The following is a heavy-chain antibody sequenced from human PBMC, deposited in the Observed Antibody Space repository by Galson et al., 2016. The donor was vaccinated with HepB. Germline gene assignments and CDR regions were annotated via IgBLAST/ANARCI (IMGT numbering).Heavy chain of an antibody. Sequence: SVKVSCKASGGTFSNYAISWVRQAPGQGLEWMGGIIPIYGAANYAEKFQGRVTITADESTSTAYMELSSLRSEDTAIYYCATDLLTSGVPTPIHNGLDVWGQGTTVTVSS. D-gene: IGHD3-16*01. J-gene: IGHJ6*02. CDR1: GGTFSNYA. CDR3: ATDLLTSGVPTPIHNGLDV. CDR2: IIPIYGAA. V-gene: IGHV1-69*13.